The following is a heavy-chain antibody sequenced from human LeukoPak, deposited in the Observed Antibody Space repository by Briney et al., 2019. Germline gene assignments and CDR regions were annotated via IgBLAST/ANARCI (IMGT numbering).Heavy chain of an antibody. J-gene: IGHJ4*02. CDR1: GYTFTAYY. CDR2: MNPNSDDT. D-gene: IGHD2-2*01. Sequence: ASVKVSCKASGYTFTAYYLHWVRQAPGQGLEWMGWMNPNSDDTNYAQKFQGRVTMTRDTSITTAYMELSGLTSDDTAMYYCARDRMGDCATTSCYLAFWGQGALVTVSP. V-gene: IGHV1-2*02. CDR3: ARDRMGDCATTSCYLAF.